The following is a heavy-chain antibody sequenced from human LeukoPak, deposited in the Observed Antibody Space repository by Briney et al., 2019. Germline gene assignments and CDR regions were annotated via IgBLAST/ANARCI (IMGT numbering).Heavy chain of an antibody. CDR2: ITSSSTI. V-gene: IGHV3-48*04. Sequence: GGSLRLSCAASGFTFSSYWMSWVRQAPGKGLEWVSYITSSSTIYYADSVKGRFTISRDNAKSSLYLQMNSMRVEDTAVYYCAGGGGWLIDNWGQGTLVTVSS. J-gene: IGHJ4*02. D-gene: IGHD6-19*01. CDR1: GFTFSSYW. CDR3: AGGGGWLIDN.